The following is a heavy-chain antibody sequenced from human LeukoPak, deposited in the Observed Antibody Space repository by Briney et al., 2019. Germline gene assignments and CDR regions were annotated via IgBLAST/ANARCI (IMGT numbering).Heavy chain of an antibody. CDR1: GGSISSSSYY. D-gene: IGHD3-16*01. CDR2: IYYSGST. CDR3: ARVGSAGGYFDY. J-gene: IGHJ4*02. V-gene: IGHV4-39*07. Sequence: SETLSLTCTVSGGSISSSSYYWGWIRQPPGKGLEWIGSIYYSGSTYYNPSLKSRVTISVDTSKNQFSLKLSSVTAADTAVYYCARVGSAGGYFDYWGQGTLVTVSS.